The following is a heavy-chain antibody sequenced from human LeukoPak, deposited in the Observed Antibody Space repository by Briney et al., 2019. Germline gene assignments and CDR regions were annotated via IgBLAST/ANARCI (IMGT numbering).Heavy chain of an antibody. CDR3: ARDRREWLLSYYYYYMDV. CDR1: GGSISSGSYY. Sequence: PSQTLSLTCTVSGGSISSGSYYWSWIRQPAGKGLEWIGRIYTSGSTNYNPSLKSRVTVSVDTSKNQFSLKLSSVTAADTAVYYCARDRREWLLSYYYYYMDVWGKGTTVTVSS. J-gene: IGHJ6*03. V-gene: IGHV4-61*02. CDR2: IYTSGST. D-gene: IGHD3-3*01.